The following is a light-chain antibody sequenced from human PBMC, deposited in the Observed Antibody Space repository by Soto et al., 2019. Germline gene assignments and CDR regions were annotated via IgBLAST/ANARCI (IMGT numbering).Light chain of an antibody. V-gene: IGLV1-44*01. Sequence: QSVLTQATSASGTPGQRVTISCSGSSSNIGSNTVSWYQQVPGTAPKLLIYSNDQRPSGVPDRFSGSKSGTSASLAIGGRQSEDEADYYCAAWDDSLNGWVFGGGTKVTVL. CDR1: SSNIGSNT. CDR2: SND. J-gene: IGLJ3*02. CDR3: AAWDDSLNGWV.